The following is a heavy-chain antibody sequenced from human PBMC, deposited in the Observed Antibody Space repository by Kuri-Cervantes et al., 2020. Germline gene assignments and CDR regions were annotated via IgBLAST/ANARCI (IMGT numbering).Heavy chain of an antibody. CDR2: ISGSGGST. CDR1: GFTFSSYA. V-gene: IGHV3-23*01. CDR3: AIEGSIAVAGTLADAFDI. D-gene: IGHD6-19*01. Sequence: GGSLRLSCAASGFTFSSYAMGWVRQAPGKGLEWVSAISGSGGSTYYADSVKGRFTISRDNSKNTLYLQMNSLRAEDTAVYYCAIEGSIAVAGTLADAFDIWGQGTMVTVSS. J-gene: IGHJ3*02.